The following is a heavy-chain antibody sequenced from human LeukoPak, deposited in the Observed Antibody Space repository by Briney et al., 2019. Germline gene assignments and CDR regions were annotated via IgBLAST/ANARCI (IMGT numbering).Heavy chain of an antibody. CDR3: ARQDPPFDP. J-gene: IGHJ5*02. Sequence: SETLSLTCTVSGGSISSSSYYWGWIRQPPGKGLEWIESIYYSGGTYYNPSLKSRVTISVDTSKNQFSLKLSSVTAADTAVYYCARQDPPFDPWGQGTLVTVSS. CDR1: GGSISSSSYY. V-gene: IGHV4-39*01. CDR2: IYYSGGT.